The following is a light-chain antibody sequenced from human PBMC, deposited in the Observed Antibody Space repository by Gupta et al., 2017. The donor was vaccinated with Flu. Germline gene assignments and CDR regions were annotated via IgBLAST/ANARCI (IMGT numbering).Light chain of an antibody. CDR3: AAWDDSLNGYFV. Sequence: SSNIGSNHVNWYQQVPGTAPKLLIYNNSHRPSGVPDRFSGSKSGTSASLTISGLQAEVEADYYCAAWDDSLNGYFVFGTGTTVTVL. V-gene: IGLV1-44*01. J-gene: IGLJ1*01. CDR1: SSNIGSNH. CDR2: NNS.